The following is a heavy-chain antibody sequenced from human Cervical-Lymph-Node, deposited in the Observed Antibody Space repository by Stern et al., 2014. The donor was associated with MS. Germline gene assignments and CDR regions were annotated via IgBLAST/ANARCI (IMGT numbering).Heavy chain of an antibody. CDR3: ARWARSYRDTSGYYHWGFDS. CDR2: IYNRGGT. J-gene: IGHJ4*02. V-gene: IGHV4-59*01. D-gene: IGHD3-22*01. CDR1: GGSINSYY. Sequence: QVQLQESGPGLVKPSETLSLTCTVSGGSINSYYWSWIRQPPGKGLEFIGYIYNRGGTNYNSSLKSRVTISIDTSKSQFSLKLSSVTAADTAVYYCARWARSYRDTSGYYHWGFDSWGQGTLVSVSS.